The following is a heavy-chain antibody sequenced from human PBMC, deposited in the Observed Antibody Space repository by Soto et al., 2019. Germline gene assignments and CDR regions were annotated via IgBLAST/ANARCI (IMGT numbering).Heavy chain of an antibody. V-gene: IGHV4-61*01. D-gene: IGHD3-10*01. CDR2: INHSGNT. CDR1: GGSVRRGFYY. J-gene: IGHJ4*01. Sequence: SETLSLTCTVSGGSVRRGFYYWTWIRQPPGKGLEWIGYINHSGNTNYNPSLQIRVTISLDTSKNQFSLKLSSVTAADTDVYYCASHYGAGTYYNFDYWDEGTLVTVSS. CDR3: ASHYGAGTYYNFDY.